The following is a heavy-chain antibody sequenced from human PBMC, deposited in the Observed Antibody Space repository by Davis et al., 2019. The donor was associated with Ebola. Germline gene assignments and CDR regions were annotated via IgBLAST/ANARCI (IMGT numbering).Heavy chain of an antibody. J-gene: IGHJ5*02. CDR2: MSYSGNT. V-gene: IGHV4-39*01. CDR1: SGSISGRSYY. CDR3: ARRGGTRGWFDP. Sequence: MPSETLSLTCTVSSGSISGRSYYRGWIRQPPGKGLEWIASMSYSGNTYYNPSLKSRLTISVDTSRNQFSLKLSSVTAADTAVYYCARRGGTRGWFDPWGQGTLVTVSS. D-gene: IGHD3-10*01.